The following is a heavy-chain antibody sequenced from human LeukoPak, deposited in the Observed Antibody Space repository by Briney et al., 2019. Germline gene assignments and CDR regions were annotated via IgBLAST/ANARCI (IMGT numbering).Heavy chain of an antibody. CDR2: ISGSGGST. CDR3: ARNSDYYDYSPQSV. CDR1: GFTFSSYA. D-gene: IGHD3-22*01. J-gene: IGHJ4*02. Sequence: GGSLRLSCAASGFTFSSYAMSWVRQAPGKGLEWVSAISGSGGSTYYADSVKGRFLISRDNSKNMLFLQMNSLIIEDTAVYYCARNSDYYDYSPQSVWGQGTLVIVS. V-gene: IGHV3-23*01.